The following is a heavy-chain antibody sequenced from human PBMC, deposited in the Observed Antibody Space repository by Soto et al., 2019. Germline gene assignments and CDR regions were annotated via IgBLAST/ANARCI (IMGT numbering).Heavy chain of an antibody. CDR1: GGAISSSSCY. D-gene: IGHD6-6*01. CDR2: IYYSGST. Sequence: PSEALSLPCTDSGGAISSSSCYWGWIPHPRGKGLEWIGSIYYSGSTYYNPSLKSRVTISVDTSKNQFSLKLSSVTAADTAVYYCARTIIAARPHYFDYWGQGTLVTVSS. V-gene: IGHV4-39*01. CDR3: ARTIIAARPHYFDY. J-gene: IGHJ4*02.